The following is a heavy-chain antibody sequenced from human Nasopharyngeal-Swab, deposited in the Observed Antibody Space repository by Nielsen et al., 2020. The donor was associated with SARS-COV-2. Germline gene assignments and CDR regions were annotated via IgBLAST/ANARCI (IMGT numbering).Heavy chain of an antibody. Sequence: LSLTCAASGFTFDDYAMHWVRQAPGKGLEWVSGISWNSGSMEYADSVRGRFTISRDNAKNLLYLQMNSLRAEDTAVYYCASAHRAYGDSGYYPLDYWGKGTLVTVSS. CDR1: GFTFDDYA. V-gene: IGHV3-9*01. CDR3: ASAHRAYGDSGYYPLDY. J-gene: IGHJ4*02. D-gene: IGHD3-22*01. CDR2: ISWNSGSM.